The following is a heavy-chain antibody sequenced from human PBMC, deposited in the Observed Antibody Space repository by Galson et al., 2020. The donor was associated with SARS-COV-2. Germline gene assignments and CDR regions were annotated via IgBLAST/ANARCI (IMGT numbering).Heavy chain of an antibody. CDR1: GFTFSSYG. CDR3: VTGWLPYYYGMDV. J-gene: IGHJ6*02. V-gene: IGHV3-30*03. CDR2: VSYDGRNK. D-gene: IGHD5-12*01. Sequence: SCAASGFTFSSYGMHWVRQAPGKGLEWVAIVSYDGRNKYYADSVKGRFTISRDNSKNTLYLQVNSLRAEDTAVYYCVTGWLPYYYGMDVWGQGTTVTVSS.